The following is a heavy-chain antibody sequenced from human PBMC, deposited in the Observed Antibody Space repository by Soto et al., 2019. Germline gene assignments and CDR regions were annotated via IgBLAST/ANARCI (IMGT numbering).Heavy chain of an antibody. CDR3: ARARYSSSSLLWFLAY. CDR1: GYTFTSYA. Sequence: ASVKVSCKASGYTFTSYAMHWVRQAPGQGLEWMGVINAGNGNTKYAQKFQGRVTMTRDTSTSTVYMELSSLRSEDTAVYYCARARYSSSSLLWFLAYRAQRSLVTVSS. D-gene: IGHD6-6*01. V-gene: IGHV1-3*01. J-gene: IGHJ4*02. CDR2: INAGNGNT.